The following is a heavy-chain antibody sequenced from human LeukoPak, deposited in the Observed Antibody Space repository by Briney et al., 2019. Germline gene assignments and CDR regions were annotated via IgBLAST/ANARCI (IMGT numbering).Heavy chain of an antibody. V-gene: IGHV4-30-4*08. J-gene: IGHJ4*02. CDR3: ARNNPGAGGGFDY. CDR2: IYYSGST. Sequence: SQTLSLTXTVSGGSISSGDYYWSWIRQPPGKGLEWIGYIYYSGSTYYNPSLKSRVTISVDTSKNQFSLKLSSVTAADTAVYYCARNNPGAGGGFDYWGQGTLVTVS. D-gene: IGHD1-26*01. CDR1: GGSISSGDYY.